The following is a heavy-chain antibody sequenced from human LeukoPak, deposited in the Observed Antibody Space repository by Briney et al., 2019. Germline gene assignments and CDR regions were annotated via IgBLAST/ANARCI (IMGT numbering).Heavy chain of an antibody. CDR1: GFKFNGKW. CDR2: IKQDGSQK. CDR3: ADPPSDY. J-gene: IGHJ4*02. Sequence: PGGSLRLSCAASGFKFNGKWMTWVRQAPGKGLEWVANIKQDGSQKYYVDSVKGRFTISRNNAKSSLYLEMSGLRAEDTAVYYCADPPSDYWGQGTLVAVSS. V-gene: IGHV3-7*01.